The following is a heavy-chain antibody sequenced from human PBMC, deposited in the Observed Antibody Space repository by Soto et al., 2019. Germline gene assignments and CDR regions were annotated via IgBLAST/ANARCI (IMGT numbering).Heavy chain of an antibody. D-gene: IGHD2-2*01. Sequence: SETLSLTCAVYGGSFSGYYWSWIRQPPGKGLEWIGEINHSGSTNYNPSLKSRVTISVDTSKNQFSLKLSSVTAADTAVYYCARGAYCSSTSCYQFDYWGQGTLVTVSS. CDR3: ARGAYCSSTSCYQFDY. V-gene: IGHV4-34*01. CDR2: INHSGST. J-gene: IGHJ4*02. CDR1: GGSFSGYY.